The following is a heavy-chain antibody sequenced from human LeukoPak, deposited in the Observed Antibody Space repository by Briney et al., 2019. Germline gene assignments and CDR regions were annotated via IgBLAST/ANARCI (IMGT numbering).Heavy chain of an antibody. J-gene: IGHJ4*02. CDR1: GFTFSTFA. CDR3: AKAPVTTCSGAYCYPFDY. V-gene: IGHV3-23*01. D-gene: IGHD2-15*01. CDR2: ISGSGGST. Sequence: TGGSLRLSCAASGFTFSTFAMIWVRQPPGKGLEWVSAISGSGGSTYYADSVKGRFTISRDNSKNTLYLQMNSLRAGDAAVYYCAKAPVTTCSGAYCYPFDYWSQGTLVTVSS.